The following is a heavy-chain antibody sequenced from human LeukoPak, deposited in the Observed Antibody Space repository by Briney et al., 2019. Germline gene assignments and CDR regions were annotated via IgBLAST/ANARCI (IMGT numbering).Heavy chain of an antibody. J-gene: IGHJ4*02. Sequence: VESLKISCKGSRYSFPNYWIGWVRQMPGKGLEWIGIVYPATSDTTYSPSFQGQVTISADKSISTAYLQWSSLKASDTAMYYCARHLGLRGYSYGFDYWGQGTLVTVSS. CDR2: VYPATSDT. V-gene: IGHV5-51*01. D-gene: IGHD5-18*01. CDR3: ARHLGLRGYSYGFDY. CDR1: RYSFPNYW.